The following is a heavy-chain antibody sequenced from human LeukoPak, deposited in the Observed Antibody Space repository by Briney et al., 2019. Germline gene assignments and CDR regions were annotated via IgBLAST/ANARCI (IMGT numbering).Heavy chain of an antibody. J-gene: IGHJ4*02. CDR2: IYWDNEK. CDR3: AHLNFYNDGGYSRAFDY. D-gene: IGHD2-15*01. CDR1: GFSLTTYGVG. V-gene: IGHV2-5*02. Sequence: SGPTLVKPTQTLTLTCTFSGFSLTTYGVGVGWIRQPPGKALEGLALIYWDNEKRYRPSLRTRLTITKDTSKSQVVLTLTNMDPVDTATYYCAHLNFYNDGGYSRAFDYWGQGTLVTVSS.